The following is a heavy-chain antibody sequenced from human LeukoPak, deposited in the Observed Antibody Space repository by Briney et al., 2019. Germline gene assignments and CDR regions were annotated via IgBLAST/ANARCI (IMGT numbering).Heavy chain of an antibody. CDR3: ARQYYDNTGYYYFDY. V-gene: IGHV4-59*04. J-gene: IGHJ4*02. D-gene: IGHD3-22*01. Sequence: SETLSLTCTVSGDSISSYYWSWIRQPPGKGLEWIGSMYYSGSTYSNPSLKSRVTMSADTSKNQFSLKLSSVSAADTAVYYCARQYYDNTGYYYFDYWGQGTLVTVSS. CDR2: MYYSGST. CDR1: GDSISSYY.